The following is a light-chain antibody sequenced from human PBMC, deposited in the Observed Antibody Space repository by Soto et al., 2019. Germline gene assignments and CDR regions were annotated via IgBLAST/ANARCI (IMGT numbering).Light chain of an antibody. Sequence: SYELTQPPSVSVSPGQTASITCSGDKLGDKYTCWYQQKPGQSPVLVIYQHSQRPSGIPERFSGSNSGNTATLTISGTQAMDESDYYYQAWDSSTDVVFGGGTKVTVL. V-gene: IGLV3-1*01. J-gene: IGLJ2*01. CDR2: QHS. CDR1: KLGDKY. CDR3: QAWDSSTDVV.